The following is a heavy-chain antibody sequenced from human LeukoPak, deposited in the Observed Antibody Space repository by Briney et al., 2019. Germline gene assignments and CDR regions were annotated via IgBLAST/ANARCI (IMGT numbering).Heavy chain of an antibody. Sequence: SQTLSLTCTVSGGSITSGDYYWGWIRQPPGKGLEWIGYIYYSGSTYYNPSLKSRVTISLHTSKNQFSLKLSSVTAADTAVYYCARTEVSSGSEDYWGQGTLVAVSS. CDR2: IYYSGST. J-gene: IGHJ4*02. CDR3: ARTEVSSGSEDY. CDR1: GGSITSGDYY. D-gene: IGHD6-19*01. V-gene: IGHV4-30-4*08.